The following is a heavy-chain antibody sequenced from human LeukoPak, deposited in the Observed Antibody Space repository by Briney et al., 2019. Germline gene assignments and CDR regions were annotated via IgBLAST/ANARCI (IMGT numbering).Heavy chain of an antibody. Sequence: ASVKVSCKASGYTFTSYGISWVRQAPGQGLEWMGWISAYNGNTNYAQKLQGRVTMTTDTSTSTAYMELRGLRSDDTAVYYCARVIITMVRGVIITADYWGQGTLVTVSS. D-gene: IGHD3-10*01. CDR3: ARVIITMVRGVIITADY. V-gene: IGHV1-18*01. CDR1: GYTFTSYG. CDR2: ISAYNGNT. J-gene: IGHJ4*02.